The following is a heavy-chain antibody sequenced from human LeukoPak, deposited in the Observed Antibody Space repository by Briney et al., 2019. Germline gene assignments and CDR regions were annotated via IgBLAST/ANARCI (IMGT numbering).Heavy chain of an antibody. CDR3: ARQAHSSLYYFDY. CDR1: CGSISISCYY. CDR2: IYYNGST. V-gene: IGHV4-39*01. Sequence: KPSETLSLTCTLACGSISISCYYCGWLRQPPGRGLEWYGSIYYNGSTYYSPSLKSRVTINVDTSKNQFSLKLSSVTAADTAVYYCARQAHSSLYYFDYWGQGTLVTVSS. D-gene: IGHD3-22*01. J-gene: IGHJ4*02.